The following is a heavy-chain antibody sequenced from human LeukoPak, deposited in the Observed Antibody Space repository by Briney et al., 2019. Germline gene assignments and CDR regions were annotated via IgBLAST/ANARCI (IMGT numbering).Heavy chain of an antibody. CDR2: ITSKTDGGTI. CDR3: AKQMVRGVLDAFDI. Sequence: GGSLRLSCAASGFTFTNAWMSWVCQAPGKGLEWVGRITSKTDGGTIAYAAPVKGRFTISRDDSKNTLFLQMNSLNTEDTAVYYCAKQMVRGVLDAFDIWGQGTMVTVSS. V-gene: IGHV3-15*01. D-gene: IGHD3-10*01. CDR1: GFTFTNAW. J-gene: IGHJ3*02.